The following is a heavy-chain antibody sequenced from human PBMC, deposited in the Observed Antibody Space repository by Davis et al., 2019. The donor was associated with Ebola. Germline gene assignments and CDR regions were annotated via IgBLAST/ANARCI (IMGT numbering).Heavy chain of an antibody. CDR1: GFTFRNYA. D-gene: IGHD5-18*01. V-gene: IGHV3-30*04. Sequence: GESLKISCAASGFTFRNYAMHWVRQAPGKGLEWVAVISYDGSNAHYADSLKGRFTTSRDNSKNTQYLEMNSLRGEDTAVYYCARSVDTPVVPYFDYWGQGALVTVSS. J-gene: IGHJ4*02. CDR2: ISYDGSNA. CDR3: ARSVDTPVVPYFDY.